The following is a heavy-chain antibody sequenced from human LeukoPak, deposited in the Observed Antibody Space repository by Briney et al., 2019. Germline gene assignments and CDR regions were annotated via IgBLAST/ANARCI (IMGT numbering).Heavy chain of an antibody. CDR2: IYYSGST. CDR1: GGSISSSSYY. Sequence: PSETLSLTCTVSGGSISSSSYYWGWIRQPPGKGLEWIGSIYYSGSTYYNPSLKSRVTISVDTSKNQFSLKLSSVTAADTAVYYCARHRWSSSSYYYYYMDVWGKGTTVTISS. CDR3: ARHRWSSSSYYYYYMDV. D-gene: IGHD6-13*01. J-gene: IGHJ6*03. V-gene: IGHV4-39*01.